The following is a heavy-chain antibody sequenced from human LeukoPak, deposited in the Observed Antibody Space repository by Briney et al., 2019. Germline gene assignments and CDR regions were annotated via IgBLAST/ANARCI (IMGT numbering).Heavy chain of an antibody. CDR3: ARGAYSSWYPSPLSWLNY. Sequence: ASVKLSYKASGYTFTGYYMHWVRQAPGPGLEWMGIINTSGGSTSYAQKFQGRVTMTRDMSTSTVYMELSSLRSEDTAVYYCARGAYSSWYPSPLSWLNYWGQGTLVTVSS. D-gene: IGHD6-13*01. V-gene: IGHV1-46*01. CDR2: INTSGGST. CDR1: GYTFTGYY. J-gene: IGHJ4*02.